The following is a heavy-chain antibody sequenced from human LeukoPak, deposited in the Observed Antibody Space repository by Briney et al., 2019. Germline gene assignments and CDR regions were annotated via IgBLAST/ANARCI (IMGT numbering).Heavy chain of an antibody. CDR1: VGSFSGYY. Sequence: PSETLSLTCVVYVGSFSGYYWSWIRPPPGKGMEWVGEINHSGSTNYNSSLKSRVTISLDTYKNQLSLKLTSVTAADTAVYYCARGEPLRLGELDYFDPWGQGTLVTVSS. J-gene: IGHJ5*02. CDR2: INHSGST. D-gene: IGHD3-16*01. V-gene: IGHV4-34*01. CDR3: ARGEPLRLGELDYFDP.